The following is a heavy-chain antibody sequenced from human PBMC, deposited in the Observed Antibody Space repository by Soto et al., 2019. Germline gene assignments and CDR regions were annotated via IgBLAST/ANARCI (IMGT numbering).Heavy chain of an antibody. CDR3: ARTTYYVAANADYFDY. CDR1: GGSISSSSYY. V-gene: IGHV4-39*01. Sequence: PSETLSLTCTVSGGSISSSSYYWGWIRQPPGKGLEWIGSIYYSGSTYYNPSLKSRVTISVDTSKNQFSLKLSSVTAADTAVYYCARTTYYVAANADYFDYRGQGTLVPVSS. D-gene: IGHD1-26*01. J-gene: IGHJ4*02. CDR2: IYYSGST.